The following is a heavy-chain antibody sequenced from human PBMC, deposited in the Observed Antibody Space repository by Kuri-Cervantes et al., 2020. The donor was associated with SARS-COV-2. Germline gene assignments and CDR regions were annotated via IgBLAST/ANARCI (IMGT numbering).Heavy chain of an antibody. Sequence: GESLKISCAASGFTFSSYAMHWVRQAPGKGLEWVAVISYDGSNKYYADSVKGRFTISRDNSKNTLYLQMNSLRAEDTAVYHCARDGRWSMAIIDYWGQGTLVTVSS. D-gene: IGHD2/OR15-2a*01. V-gene: IGHV3-30-3*01. CDR1: GFTFSSYA. J-gene: IGHJ4*02. CDR2: ISYDGSNK. CDR3: ARDGRWSMAIIDY.